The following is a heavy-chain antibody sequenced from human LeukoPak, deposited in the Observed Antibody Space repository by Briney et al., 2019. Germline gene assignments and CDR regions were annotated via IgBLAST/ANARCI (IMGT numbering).Heavy chain of an antibody. CDR1: GGPFGGYY. Sequence: SETLSLTCAVYGGPFGGYYWSWIRQPPGKGLEWIGEINHSGSTNYNPSLKSRVTISVDTSKNQFSLKLSSVTAADTAVYYCASLYLNDIVVVPAAMSLHQDAFDIWGQGTMVTVSS. V-gene: IGHV4-34*01. CDR2: INHSGST. J-gene: IGHJ3*02. D-gene: IGHD2-2*01. CDR3: ASLYLNDIVVVPAAMSLHQDAFDI.